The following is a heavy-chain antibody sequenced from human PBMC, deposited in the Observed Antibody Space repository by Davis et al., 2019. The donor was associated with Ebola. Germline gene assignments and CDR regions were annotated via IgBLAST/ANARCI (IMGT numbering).Heavy chain of an antibody. Sequence: SLKISCAASGFTFSNYAMSWVRQAPGKGLEWVSGIDWNSGRIAYADSVKGRFTISRDNAKNSLYLQMNSLRAEDTAVYYCAKAVAGLGYWGQGTLVTVSS. CDR1: GFTFSNYA. CDR2: IDWNSGRI. D-gene: IGHD6-19*01. V-gene: IGHV3-9*01. CDR3: AKAVAGLGY. J-gene: IGHJ4*02.